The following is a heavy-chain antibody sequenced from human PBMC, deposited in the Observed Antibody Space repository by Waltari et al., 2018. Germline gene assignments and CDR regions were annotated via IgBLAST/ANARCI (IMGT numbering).Heavy chain of an antibody. D-gene: IGHD5-12*01. Sequence: QLQLQESGPGLGKPSETLSLTCIVSGGSITSNRHYWAWIRQPPGQGLEWIGTMSYNGAPYSSPSLKSRVTVSRDTSKNHLSLKLDSVTAADTAVYYCATYIGASIGTAAFDVWGQGTMVTVSS. CDR3: ATYIGASIGTAAFDV. CDR2: MSYNGAP. V-gene: IGHV4-39*02. CDR1: GGSITSNRHY. J-gene: IGHJ3*01.